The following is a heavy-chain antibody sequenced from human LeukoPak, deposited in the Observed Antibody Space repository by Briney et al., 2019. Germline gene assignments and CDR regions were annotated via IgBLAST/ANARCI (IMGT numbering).Heavy chain of an antibody. CDR1: GGSISSGSYY. Sequence: PSQTLSLTCTVSGGSISSGSYYWSWIRQPAGKGLEWIGRIYTSGSTNYNPSLKSRVTISVDTSKNQFSLKLSSVTAADTAVYYCANKGTYYYDSSGLDYFDYWGQGTLVTVSS. CDR2: IYTSGST. J-gene: IGHJ4*02. CDR3: ANKGTYYYDSSGLDYFDY. D-gene: IGHD3-22*01. V-gene: IGHV4-61*02.